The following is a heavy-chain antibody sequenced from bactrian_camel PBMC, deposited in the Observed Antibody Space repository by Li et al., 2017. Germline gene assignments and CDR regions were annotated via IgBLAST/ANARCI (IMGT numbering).Heavy chain of an antibody. D-gene: IGHD1*01. V-gene: IGHV3S25*01. J-gene: IGHJ4*01. CDR3: VKPNPDARGGFDH. CDR2: ISGGGGTT. Sequence: QLVESGGESVQAGGSLRLSCDTSGYAFSRGCAAWFRQAPGKGLEGVSSISGGGGTTYYADSVKGRFTTSRDSAKNTVYLRMNSLKPEDTAVYYCVKPNPDARGGFDHWGQGTQVTVS. CDR1: GYAFSRGC.